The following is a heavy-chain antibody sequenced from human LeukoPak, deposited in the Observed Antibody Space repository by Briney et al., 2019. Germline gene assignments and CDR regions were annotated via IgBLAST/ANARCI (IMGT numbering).Heavy chain of an antibody. Sequence: GASVKVSCKASGYTFTSYDINWVRQATGQGLEWMGWMNPNSGNTGYAQKFQGRDTMNRNTSISTAYMELSSLRSEDTAVYYCASVYCSGGSCYSDAFDIWGQGTMVTVSS. D-gene: IGHD2-15*01. V-gene: IGHV1-8*01. J-gene: IGHJ3*02. CDR1: GYTFTSYD. CDR3: ASVYCSGGSCYSDAFDI. CDR2: MNPNSGNT.